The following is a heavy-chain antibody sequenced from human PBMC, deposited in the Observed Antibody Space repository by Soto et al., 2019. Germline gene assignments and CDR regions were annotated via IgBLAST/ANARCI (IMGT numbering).Heavy chain of an antibody. CDR1: GGSISSGGYY. CDR3: ARNSVVVPAAMFDAFDI. Sequence: QVQLQESGPGLVKPSQTLSLTCTVSGGSISSGGYYWSWIRQHPGKGLEWIGYIYYSGSTYYNPSLKSRVTISVDTSKNQFSLKLISVTAADTAVYYCARNSVVVPAAMFDAFDIWGQGTMVTVSS. CDR2: IYYSGST. V-gene: IGHV4-31*03. J-gene: IGHJ3*02. D-gene: IGHD2-2*01.